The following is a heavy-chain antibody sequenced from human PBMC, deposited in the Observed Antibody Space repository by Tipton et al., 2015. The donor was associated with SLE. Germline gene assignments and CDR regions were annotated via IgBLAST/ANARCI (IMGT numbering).Heavy chain of an antibody. CDR3: ARDPPLFDF. Sequence: TLSLTCTVSGDSISSGYYWGWIRQPPGKGLEWIGSIYHNGSTYYNPSLKRRVTISVDTSKNQFSLNVRSVTAADTAVYYCARDPPLFDFWGQGTLVTVSS. J-gene: IGHJ4*02. CDR2: IYHNGST. V-gene: IGHV4-38-2*02. CDR1: GDSISSGYY.